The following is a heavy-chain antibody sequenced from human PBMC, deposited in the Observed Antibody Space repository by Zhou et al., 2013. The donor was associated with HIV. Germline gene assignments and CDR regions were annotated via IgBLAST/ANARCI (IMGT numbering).Heavy chain of an antibody. J-gene: IGHJ4*02. CDR2: INPNSGGS. CDR3: ARGGPEVVILHQFDY. V-gene: IGHV1-2*02. D-gene: IGHD2-15*01. CDR1: GGTFSSYA. Sequence: QVQLVQSGAEVKKPGSSVKVSCKASGGTFSSYAISWVRQAPGQGLEWMGRINPNSGGSRYAQNFQGRVTMTRDTSINTAYMELSRLKSDDTAVYYCARGGPEVVILHQFDYWGQGTLVTVSS.